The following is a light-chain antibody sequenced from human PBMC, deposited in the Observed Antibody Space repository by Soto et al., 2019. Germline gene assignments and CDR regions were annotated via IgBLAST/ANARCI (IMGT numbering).Light chain of an antibody. CDR2: SDH. Sequence: QSVLTQPPSASGTPGHRVTISCSGSFSNIGSNTVNWYQQLPGTAPKLLIYSDHQGPSGVPDRFSGSKSGTSASLDIGGLQSEDEADDCCAAWDDNLNGPVFGGGTKLTVL. J-gene: IGLJ2*01. CDR1: FSNIGSNT. CDR3: AAWDDNLNGPV. V-gene: IGLV1-44*01.